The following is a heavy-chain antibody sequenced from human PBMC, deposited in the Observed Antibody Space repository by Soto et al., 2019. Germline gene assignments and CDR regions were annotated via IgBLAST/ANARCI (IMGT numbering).Heavy chain of an antibody. V-gene: IGHV4-30-2*06. CDR2: IYDGGTT. CDR1: GGSISSAAYC. CDR3: ARGYGRNFDY. D-gene: IGHD5-18*01. Sequence: SETLSLTCTVSGGSISSAAYCWSWIRQSPDKGLEWIGHIYDGGTTYSSPSLKSRVTISVDTSKTQFSLRLSSVTAADTAVYYCARGYGRNFDYWGQGTLVTVSS. J-gene: IGHJ4*02.